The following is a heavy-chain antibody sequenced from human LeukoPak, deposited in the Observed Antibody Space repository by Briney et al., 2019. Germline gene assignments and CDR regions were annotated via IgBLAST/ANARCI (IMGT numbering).Heavy chain of an antibody. CDR1: GGSISSHY. D-gene: IGHD4-23*01. CDR3: AGVRSTVGWRSFDY. Sequence: SETLSLTCTVSGGSISSHYWSWVRQPPGKGLEWIGYIYYSGSTNYNPSLKSRVTISVDTSKNQFSLKLSSVTAADTAVYYCAGVRSTVGWRSFDYWGQGILVTVSS. V-gene: IGHV4-59*11. CDR2: IYYSGST. J-gene: IGHJ4*02.